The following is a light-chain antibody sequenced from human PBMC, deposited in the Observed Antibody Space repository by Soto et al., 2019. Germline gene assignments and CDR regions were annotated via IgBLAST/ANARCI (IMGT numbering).Light chain of an antibody. CDR2: GAS. CDR3: QQRSNWPIT. CDR1: QSVSSN. Sequence: EIVMTQSPATLSVSAGERATLSCRASQSVSSNLAWYQQKPGQAPRLLIYGASTRATGIPARFSGSGSGTDFTLTISSLEPEYFAVYYCQQRSNWPITFGQGTRLEIK. J-gene: IGKJ5*01. V-gene: IGKV3-15*01.